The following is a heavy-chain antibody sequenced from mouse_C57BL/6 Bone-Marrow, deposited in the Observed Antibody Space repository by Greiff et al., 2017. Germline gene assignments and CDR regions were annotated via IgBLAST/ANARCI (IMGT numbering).Heavy chain of an antibody. CDR3: ARLGHYYGSSFYYAMDY. CDR1: GYTFTGYW. D-gene: IGHD1-1*01. V-gene: IGHV1-9*01. Sequence: VKLMESGAELMKPGASVKLSCKATGYTFTGYWIEWVKQRPGHGLEWIGEILPGSGSTNYNEKFKGKATFTADTSSNTAYMQRSSLTTEDSAIYYCARLGHYYGSSFYYAMDYWGQGTSVTVSS. J-gene: IGHJ4*01. CDR2: ILPGSGST.